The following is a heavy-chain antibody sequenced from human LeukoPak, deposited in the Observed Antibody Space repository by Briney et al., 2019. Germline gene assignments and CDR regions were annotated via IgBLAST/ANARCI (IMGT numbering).Heavy chain of an antibody. CDR2: IYYSGST. J-gene: IGHJ4*02. Sequence: SETLSLTCTVSGGSISSYYWSWIRQPPGKGLEWIGYIYYSGSTNYNPSLKSRVTISVDKSKNQFSLKLSSVTAADTAVYYCARDLATEYSSSWYYFDYWGQGTLVTVSS. CDR3: ARDLATEYSSSWYYFDY. V-gene: IGHV4-59*12. CDR1: GGSISSYY. D-gene: IGHD6-13*01.